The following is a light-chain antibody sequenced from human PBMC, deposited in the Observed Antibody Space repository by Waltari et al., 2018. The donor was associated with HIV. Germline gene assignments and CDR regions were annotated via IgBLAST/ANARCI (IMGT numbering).Light chain of an antibody. J-gene: IGLJ2*01. Sequence: SSELTQDPAVSVALGQTVRITCQGNSLRSYYVSWYQEKPGLAPILVIYDNNNRPSGIPDRFSGSSSGDTASWTITGAQAEDEADYYCNSRDSSGNHVLFGGGTKLTVL. V-gene: IGLV3-19*01. CDR2: DNN. CDR1: SLRSYY. CDR3: NSRDSSGNHVL.